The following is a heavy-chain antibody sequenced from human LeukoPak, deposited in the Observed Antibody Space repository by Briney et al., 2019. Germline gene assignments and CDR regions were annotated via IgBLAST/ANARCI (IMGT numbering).Heavy chain of an antibody. J-gene: IGHJ6*03. CDR1: GGSISSYY. CDR3: AREEVEQWLVLPDYYYYMDV. Sequence: PSETLSLTCTVSGGSISSYYWSWIRQPAGKGLDWIGRIYTSGSTNYNPSLKSRVTMSVDTSKNQFSLKLSSVTAADTAVYYCAREEVEQWLVLPDYYYYMDVWGKGTTVTVSS. D-gene: IGHD6-19*01. V-gene: IGHV4-4*07. CDR2: IYTSGST.